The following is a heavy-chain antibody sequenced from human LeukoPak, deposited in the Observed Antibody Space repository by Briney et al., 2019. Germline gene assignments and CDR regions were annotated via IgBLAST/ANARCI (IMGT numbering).Heavy chain of an antibody. D-gene: IGHD2-8*01. CDR3: ARDPPAVSINTYA. J-gene: IGHJ4*02. Sequence: QPGGSLRLSCAASGFTVGNNYMNWVRQAPGKGLEGVSLIFSHGETSYADSVKGRFTISRDNSKNTLYLQMNGLRVEDTAVYYCARDPPAVSINTYAWGQGTLVTVSP. CDR2: IFSHGET. CDR1: GFTVGNNY. V-gene: IGHV3-66*01.